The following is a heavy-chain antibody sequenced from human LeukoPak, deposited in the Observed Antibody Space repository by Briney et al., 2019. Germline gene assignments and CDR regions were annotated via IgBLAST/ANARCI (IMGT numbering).Heavy chain of an antibody. CDR2: IRYSGDT. CDR1: GGSISSYY. D-gene: IGHD2-15*01. CDR3: ARAYCSGGSCPNFDY. V-gene: IGHV4-59*01. Sequence: PSETLSLTCTVSGGSISSYYWSWIRQPPGKGLELIGYIRYSGDTSYNPSLKSRVTISIDTSKNQFSLKLNSVTAADTAVYYCARAYCSGGSCPNFDYWGQGTLVTVSS. J-gene: IGHJ4*02.